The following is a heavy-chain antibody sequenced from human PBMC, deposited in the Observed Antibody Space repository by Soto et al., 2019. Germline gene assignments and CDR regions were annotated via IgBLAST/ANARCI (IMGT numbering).Heavy chain of an antibody. CDR2: IYYSGST. J-gene: IGHJ6*02. Sequence: QLQLQESGPGLVKPSETLSLTCTVSGGSISSSSYYWGWIRQPPGKGLEWIGSIYYSGSTYYNPSLKSRVTISVDTSKNQFSLKLSSVTAADTAVYYCARLSIAVAGTSGMDVWGQGTTVTVSS. V-gene: IGHV4-39*01. CDR3: ARLSIAVAGTSGMDV. CDR1: GGSISSSSYY. D-gene: IGHD6-19*01.